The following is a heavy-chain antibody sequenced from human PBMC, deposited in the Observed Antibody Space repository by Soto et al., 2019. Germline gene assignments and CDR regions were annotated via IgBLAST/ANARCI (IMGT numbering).Heavy chain of an antibody. Sequence: GGSLRLSCAASGFTFSSYEMNWVRQAPGKGLEWVSYISSSGSTIYYADSVKGRFTISRDNAKNSLYLQMNSLRAEDTAVYYCARVRFWDYYYGMDAWGQGTTVT. CDR2: ISSSGSTI. D-gene: IGHD3-3*01. J-gene: IGHJ6*02. V-gene: IGHV3-48*03. CDR3: ARVRFWDYYYGMDA. CDR1: GFTFSSYE.